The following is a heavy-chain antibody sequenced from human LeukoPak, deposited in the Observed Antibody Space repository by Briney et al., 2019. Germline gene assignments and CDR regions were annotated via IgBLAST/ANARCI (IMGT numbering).Heavy chain of an antibody. Sequence: SCKVSGYTLTELSMHWVRQAPGKGLEWVSAISGGAYSTYYADSVKGRFTISRDNSKNTLYLQMNSLRAEDTALYYCAKDLPPSNGFWSGYFDYWGQGTLVTVSS. D-gene: IGHD3-3*01. V-gene: IGHV3-23*01. J-gene: IGHJ4*02. CDR3: AKDLPPSNGFWSGYFDY. CDR1: GYTLTELS. CDR2: ISGGAYST.